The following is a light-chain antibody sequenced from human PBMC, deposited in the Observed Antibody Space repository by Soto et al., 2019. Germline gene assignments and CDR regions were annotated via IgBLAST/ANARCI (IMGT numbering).Light chain of an antibody. CDR3: QRYNSFPYS. J-gene: IGKJ2*03. CDR1: QSINSW. Sequence: DIQMTQSPSTLSASVGDRVTITCRASQSINSWLAWYQQKPGKAPKVLIYKASSLESGVPSRFSGSGSGTEFTLTISSLQPDDFATYYCQRYNSFPYSFGQGTKLEIK. CDR2: KAS. V-gene: IGKV1-5*03.